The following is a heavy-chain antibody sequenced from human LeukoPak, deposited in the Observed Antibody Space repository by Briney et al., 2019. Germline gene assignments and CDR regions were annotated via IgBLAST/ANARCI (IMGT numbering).Heavy chain of an antibody. CDR3: ARVVYRGRSSSCPGDY. CDR2: ISYDGSNK. CDR1: GFTFSTCA. J-gene: IGHJ4*02. D-gene: IGHD6-13*01. Sequence: GGSLRLSCAASGFTFSTCAMHWVRQPPGKGLEWVALISYDGSNKYYADSVKGRFTISRDNSKNTLYLQMNSLRAEDTAVYYCARVVYRGRSSSCPGDYWGQGALVTVSS. V-gene: IGHV3-30*04.